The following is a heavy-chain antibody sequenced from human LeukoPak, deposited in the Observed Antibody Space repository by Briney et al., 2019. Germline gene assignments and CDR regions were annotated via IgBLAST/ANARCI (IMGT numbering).Heavy chain of an antibody. CDR2: TTNSGDDT. CDR1: GFTFSRYA. CDR3: AKGSSSSRPYYFDS. Sequence: QTGGSLRLSCAASGFTFSRYAMSWVRQAPGKGLEWVSATTNSGDDTYHADSVKGRFTISRDNSGDTLYMQMNSLRVEDTAVYYCAKGSSSSRPYYFDSWGQGTLVTVSS. V-gene: IGHV3-23*01. J-gene: IGHJ4*02. D-gene: IGHD6-6*01.